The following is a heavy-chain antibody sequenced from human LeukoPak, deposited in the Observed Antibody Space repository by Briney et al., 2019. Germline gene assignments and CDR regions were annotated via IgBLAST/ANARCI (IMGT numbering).Heavy chain of an antibody. Sequence: GGSLRLSCAASGFTFSSYGMHWVRQAPGKGLEWVAVISYDGSNKYYADSVKGRFTISRDNSKNTLYLQMNSLRAEDTAVYYCAKDAVAGGGKGYYFDYWGQGTLVTASS. J-gene: IGHJ4*02. V-gene: IGHV3-30*18. CDR1: GFTFSSYG. D-gene: IGHD6-19*01. CDR2: ISYDGSNK. CDR3: AKDAVAGGGKGYYFDY.